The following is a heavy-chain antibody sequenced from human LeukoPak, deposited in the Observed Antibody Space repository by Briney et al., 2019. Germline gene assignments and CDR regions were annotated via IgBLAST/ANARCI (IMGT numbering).Heavy chain of an antibody. J-gene: IGHJ6*02. Sequence: SETLSLTCAVYGGSFSGYYWSWIRQPPGKGLEWIGEINHSGSTNYNPSLKSRVTISVDTSKNQFSLKLSSVTAADTAVYYCARQDIVVVVAAHYYYYYGMDVWGQGTTVTVS. CDR1: GGSFSGYY. CDR3: ARQDIVVVVAAHYYYYYGMDV. D-gene: IGHD2-15*01. CDR2: INHSGST. V-gene: IGHV4-34*01.